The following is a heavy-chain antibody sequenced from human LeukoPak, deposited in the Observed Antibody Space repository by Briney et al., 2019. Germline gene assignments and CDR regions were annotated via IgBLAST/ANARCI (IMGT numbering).Heavy chain of an antibody. Sequence: PGGSLRLSCAASGFSYSCYSMHWDRQAPGKGLEWVSYISSSSSTIYYADSVKGRFTISRDNAKNSLYLQMNSLRAEDTALYYCARGVGAYYDRSGYYYGGDYWGQGTLVTVSS. CDR2: ISSSSSTI. D-gene: IGHD3-22*01. CDR3: ARGVGAYYDRSGYYYGGDY. J-gene: IGHJ4*02. CDR1: GFSYSCYS. V-gene: IGHV3-48*01.